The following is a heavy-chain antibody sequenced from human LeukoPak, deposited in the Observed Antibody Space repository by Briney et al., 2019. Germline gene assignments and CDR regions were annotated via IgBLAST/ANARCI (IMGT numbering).Heavy chain of an antibody. CDR2: ISGSGGST. Sequence: GGSLRLSCAASGFTFSSYAMSWVRQAPGKGLEWVSAISGSGGSTYYADSVKGRFTISRDNSKNTLYLQMNSLRAEDTAVYYCAKDIVSSGWYSGKDYWGQGTLVTVSS. CDR3: AKDIVSSGWYSGKDY. V-gene: IGHV3-23*01. D-gene: IGHD6-19*01. CDR1: GFTFSSYA. J-gene: IGHJ4*02.